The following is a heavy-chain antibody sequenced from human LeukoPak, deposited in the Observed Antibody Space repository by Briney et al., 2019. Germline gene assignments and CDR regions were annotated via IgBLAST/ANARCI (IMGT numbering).Heavy chain of an antibody. D-gene: IGHD3-3*01. J-gene: IGHJ6*02. Sequence: GRSLRLSCAASGFTFSSYGMHWVRQAPGKGLEWVAVIWYDGSNKYYADSVKGRFTISRDNSKNTLYLQMNSLRAEDTAVYYCAKDLPFGGPHYDLWSGGEVWGQGTTVTVSS. V-gene: IGHV3-33*06. CDR1: GFTFSSYG. CDR3: AKDLPFGGPHYDLWSGGEV. CDR2: IWYDGSNK.